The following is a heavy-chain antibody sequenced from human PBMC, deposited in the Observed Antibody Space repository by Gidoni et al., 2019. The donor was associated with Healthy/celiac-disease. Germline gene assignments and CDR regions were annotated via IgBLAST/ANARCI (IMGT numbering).Heavy chain of an antibody. CDR3: ARQGIYCSSTSCYYYYYMDV. CDR1: GASFSSYY. D-gene: IGHD2-2*01. Sequence: QVQLQESGPGLVKPSETLSLTCTVSGASFSSYYFGWIRQTPGKVLEWIGYIYYSGSTNYNPSLKSRVTISVDTSKNQFSLKLSSVTAADTAVYYCARQGIYCSSTSCYYYYYMDVWGKGTTVTVSS. J-gene: IGHJ6*03. CDR2: IYYSGST. V-gene: IGHV4-59*08.